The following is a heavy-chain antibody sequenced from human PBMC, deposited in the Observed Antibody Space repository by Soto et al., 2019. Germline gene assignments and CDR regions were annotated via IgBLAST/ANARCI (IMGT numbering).Heavy chain of an antibody. D-gene: IGHD4-17*01. CDR1: GYTFTGYS. CDR3: ARPSGSYGDYAWSLKY. V-gene: IGHV1-18*01. CDR2: ISAYSGDT. J-gene: IGHJ4*02. Sequence: QVQLVQSGAEVKKPGASVKVSCKASGYTFTGYSVGRVRQAPGQGLEWMGWISAYSGDTYYTQRFQDRLTMTTDASTSTAYMELRSLRSDDTAVYYCARPSGSYGDYAWSLKYWGQGTLVTVSS.